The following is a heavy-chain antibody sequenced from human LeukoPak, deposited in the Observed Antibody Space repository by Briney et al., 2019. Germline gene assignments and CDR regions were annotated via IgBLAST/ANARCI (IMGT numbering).Heavy chain of an antibody. Sequence: GRSRRLSCAASGFTFSSYPIHWVRQAPGKGLEWVAIVSYDGITQYYADSVKGRFTISRDNSKNTVYLQMDSLRTEDTAVYYCARDKEQLVYGNWFDPWGQGTLVTVSS. CDR3: ARDKEQLVYGNWFDP. V-gene: IGHV3-30-3*01. CDR2: VSYDGITQ. J-gene: IGHJ5*02. CDR1: GFTFSSYP. D-gene: IGHD6-13*01.